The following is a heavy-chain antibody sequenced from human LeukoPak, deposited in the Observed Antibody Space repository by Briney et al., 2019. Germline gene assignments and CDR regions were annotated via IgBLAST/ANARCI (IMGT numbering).Heavy chain of an antibody. V-gene: IGHV3-43*02. CDR3: AKDSLGPIVVVVAAYDY. CDR1: GFTFDDYA. CDR2: ISGDGGST. D-gene: IGHD2-15*01. J-gene: IGHJ4*02. Sequence: PGGSLRLSCAASGFTFDDYAMHWVRQAPGKGLEWVPLISGDGGSTYYADSVKGRFTISRDNSKNSLYLQMNSLRTEDTALYYCAKDSLGPIVVVVAAYDYWGQGTLVTVSS.